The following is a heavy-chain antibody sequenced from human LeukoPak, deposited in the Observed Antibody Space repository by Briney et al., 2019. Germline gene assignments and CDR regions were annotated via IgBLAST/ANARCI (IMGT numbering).Heavy chain of an antibody. CDR1: GFSFSSYW. CDR2: IKQDGREK. CDR3: ARDPPVVQR. J-gene: IGHJ4*02. Sequence: GGSLRLSCAASGFSFSSYWMSWVRQAPGKGLEWVANIKQDGREKNYIESVNGRFTISRDNAKNSLYLQMNSLRADDTAVYYCARDPPVVQRGGQGTLVTVSS. D-gene: IGHD6-6*01. V-gene: IGHV3-7*01.